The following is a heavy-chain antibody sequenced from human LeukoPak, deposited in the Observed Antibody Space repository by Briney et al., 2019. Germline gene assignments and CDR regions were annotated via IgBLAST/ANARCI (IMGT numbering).Heavy chain of an antibody. V-gene: IGHV1-2*06. CDR1: GYTFNYYF. CDR3: ARDRQSGSYDGAVNY. D-gene: IGHD1-26*01. CDR2: INPNRGGT. J-gene: IGHJ4*02. Sequence: GASVKVSCKASGYTFNYYFMHWVRQAPGQGLEWMGRINPNRGGTSYAQTFQDRVTMTWDTSISTAYMELSSLRSDDTAIYYCARDRQSGSYDGAVNYWGQGTLVTVSS.